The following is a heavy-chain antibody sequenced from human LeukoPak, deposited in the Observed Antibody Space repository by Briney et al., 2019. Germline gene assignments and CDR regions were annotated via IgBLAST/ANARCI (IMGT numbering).Heavy chain of an antibody. V-gene: IGHV3-48*01. CDR3: ARDRAGPPFAY. CDR2: ISSSSSTI. CDR1: GFTFSSYS. Sequence: PGGSLRLSCAASGFTFSSYSMNWVRQAPGKGLEWVSYISSSSSTIYYADSVKGRFTISRDNAKNSLYLQMNSLRAEDTAVYYVARDRAGPPFAYWGQGTLVTVPS. D-gene: IGHD6-13*01. J-gene: IGHJ4*02.